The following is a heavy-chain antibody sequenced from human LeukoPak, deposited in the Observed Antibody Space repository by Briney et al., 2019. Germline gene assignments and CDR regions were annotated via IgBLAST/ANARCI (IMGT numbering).Heavy chain of an antibody. CDR3: AREGSSTSWGYMDV. CDR2: IIPIFGTA. V-gene: IGHV1-69*13. J-gene: IGHJ6*03. Sequence: ASVKVSCKASGGTFSSYAISWVRQAPGQGLEWMGGIIPIFGTANYAQKFQGRVTITADESTSTAYMELSSLRSEDTAVYYCAREGSSTSWGYMDVWGKGTTVTVSS. CDR1: GGTFSSYA. D-gene: IGHD2-2*01.